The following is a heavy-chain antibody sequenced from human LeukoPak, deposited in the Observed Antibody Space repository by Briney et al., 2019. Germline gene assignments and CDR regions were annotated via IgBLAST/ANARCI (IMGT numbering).Heavy chain of an antibody. CDR3: ARAFPDYYDSSGYYPDAFDI. Sequence: GGSLRLSCAASGFTFSSYATSWVRQAPGKGLEWVSAISGSGGSTYYADSVKGRFTISRDNSKNTLYLQMNSLRAEDTAVYYCARAFPDYYDSSGYYPDAFDIWGQGTMVTVSS. D-gene: IGHD3-22*01. CDR1: GFTFSSYA. V-gene: IGHV3-23*01. CDR2: ISGSGGST. J-gene: IGHJ3*02.